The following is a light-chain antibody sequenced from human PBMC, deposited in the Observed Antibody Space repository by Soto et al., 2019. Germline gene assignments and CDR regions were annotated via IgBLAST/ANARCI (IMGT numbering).Light chain of an antibody. Sequence: QSARTQPASVCGSPGQSITISCTGTSSDVGGYNYVSWYQQHPGKAPKLLIYEVSNRPSGVSNRFSGSKSGNTASLTISGLQAEDEADYYCSSYTSSSALYVFGTGTKVTVL. CDR2: EVS. CDR3: SSYTSSSALYV. CDR1: SSDVGGYNY. J-gene: IGLJ1*01. V-gene: IGLV2-14*01.